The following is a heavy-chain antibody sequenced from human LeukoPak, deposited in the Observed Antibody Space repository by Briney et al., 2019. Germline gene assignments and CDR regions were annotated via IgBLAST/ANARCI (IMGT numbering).Heavy chain of an antibody. V-gene: IGHV4-61*01. D-gene: IGHD6-13*01. CDR3: ARRSSSNWPVIF. CDR2: IYYSGST. J-gene: IGHJ4*02. CDR1: GDSVSMSSYY. Sequence: SETLSLTCTVSGDSVSMSSYYWTWIRQPPGKGLEWIGYIYYSGSTNYNPSLKSRVTISLDTSKNQFSLQLSSVTAADTAVYYCARRSSSNWPVIFWGQGTLVTVSS.